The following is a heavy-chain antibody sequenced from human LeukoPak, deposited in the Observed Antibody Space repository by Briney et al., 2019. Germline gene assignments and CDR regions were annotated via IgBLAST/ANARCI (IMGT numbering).Heavy chain of an antibody. J-gene: IGHJ4*02. V-gene: IGHV3-53*01. CDR1: GFTVSSNY. CDR2: IYSGGST. Sequence: GGSLRLSCAASGFTVSSNYMSWVRQAPGKGLEWVSVIYSGGSTYYADSVNGRFTVSRDISKNTMYLQMNSLRAEDTAVYYCSKKGQSEGYGKPDWGQGTLVTVSS. CDR3: SKKGQSEGYGKPD. D-gene: IGHD5-12*01.